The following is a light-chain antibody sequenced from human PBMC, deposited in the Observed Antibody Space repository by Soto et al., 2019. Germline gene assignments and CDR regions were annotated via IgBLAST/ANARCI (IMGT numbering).Light chain of an antibody. Sequence: EIVLTQSPGTLSLSPGERATLTCRASQSVTSSYLAWYQQKPGQAPWLLMYGASSRATGIPDRFSGSGSGTDFTLTISRLEPEDFAVYYCQQYGSSPLTFGPGTKVDIK. J-gene: IGKJ3*01. CDR1: QSVTSSY. V-gene: IGKV3-20*01. CDR3: QQYGSSPLT. CDR2: GAS.